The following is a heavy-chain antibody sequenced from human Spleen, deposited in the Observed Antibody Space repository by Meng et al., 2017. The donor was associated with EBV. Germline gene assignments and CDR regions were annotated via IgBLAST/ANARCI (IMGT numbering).Heavy chain of an antibody. J-gene: IGHJ4*02. CDR3: ARDHVFIWFGERDYFDI. CDR2: INTNTGNP. CDR1: GYTFTNYA. D-gene: IGHD3-10*01. Sequence: QVQLVQSGSELGKPGASVKVSCKASGYTFTNYAINWVRQAPGQGLEWMGWINTNTGNPTYAQGFTGRFVFSLDTSVNTVYLQIISLKAEDSAVYYCARDHVFIWFGERDYFDIWGQGTLVTVAS. V-gene: IGHV7-4-1*02.